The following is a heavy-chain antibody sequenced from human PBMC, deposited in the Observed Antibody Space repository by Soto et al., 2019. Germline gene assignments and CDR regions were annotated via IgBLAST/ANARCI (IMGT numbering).Heavy chain of an antibody. J-gene: IGHJ5*02. CDR2: ISGGGGNT. CDR3: AKDRGAGGRFSGIAVAGIPS. D-gene: IGHD6-19*01. V-gene: IGHV3-23*01. Sequence: EVQLLESGGGLVQPGGSLRLSCAASGFTFSSYAMSWVRQTPGKGLEWVSGISGGGGNTYYADSVTGRFTISRDYSRNTLFLQMNSLRAADTAIYYCAKDRGAGGRFSGIAVAGIPSWGQGTLVTVSS. CDR1: GFTFSSYA.